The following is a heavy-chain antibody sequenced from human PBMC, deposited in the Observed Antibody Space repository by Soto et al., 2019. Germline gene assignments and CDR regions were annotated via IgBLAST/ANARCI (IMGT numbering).Heavy chain of an antibody. J-gene: IGHJ4*02. CDR3: ARESRYSSGGSCYFRPGTDY. V-gene: IGHV1-69*12. CDR1: GGTFSSYA. Sequence: QVQLVQSGAEVKKPGSSVKVSCKASGGTFSSYAISWVRQAPGQGLEWMGGIIPIFGTANYAQKFQGRVTITADESTSTAYMELSSQRSEDTAVYYCARESRYSSGGSCYFRPGTDYWGQGTLVTVSS. D-gene: IGHD2-15*01. CDR2: IIPIFGTA.